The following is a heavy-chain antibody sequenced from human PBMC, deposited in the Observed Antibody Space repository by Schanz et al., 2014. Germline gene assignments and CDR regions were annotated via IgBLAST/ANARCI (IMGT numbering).Heavy chain of an antibody. CDR1: GYTFTSYY. CDR2: INPSGGST. CDR3: ARNYGGHSEESDRYGMDV. D-gene: IGHD4-17*01. Sequence: QVQLVQSGAEVKKPGASVKVSCKASGYTFTSYYMHWVRQAPGQGLEWMGIINPSGGSTSYAQKLQGRVAMTRDTSTSAVYMYLSSLRSEDTAVYYCARNYGGHSEESDRYGMDVWGQGTTVTVSS. V-gene: IGHV1-46*01. J-gene: IGHJ6*02.